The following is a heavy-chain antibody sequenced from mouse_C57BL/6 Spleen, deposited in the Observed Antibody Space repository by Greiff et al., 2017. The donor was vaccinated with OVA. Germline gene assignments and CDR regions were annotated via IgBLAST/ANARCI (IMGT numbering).Heavy chain of an antibody. CDR2: ISSGSSTI. CDR1: GFTFSDYG. CDR3: ARPLYYGRAMDY. D-gene: IGHD1-1*01. V-gene: IGHV5-17*01. J-gene: IGHJ4*01. Sequence: EVQLVESGGGLVKPGGSLKLSCAASGFTFSDYGMHWVRQAPEKGLEWVAYISSGSSTIYYADTVKGRFTISRDNAKNTLFLQMTSLRSEDTAMYYCARPLYYGRAMDYWGQGTSVTVSS.